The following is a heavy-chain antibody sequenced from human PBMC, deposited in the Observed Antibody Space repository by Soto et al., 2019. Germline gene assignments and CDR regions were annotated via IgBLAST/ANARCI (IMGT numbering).Heavy chain of an antibody. Sequence: EVQLLESGGGLVQPGGSLRISCAASGFTFSSYAMNWVRQAPGKGLEWVSVISGSGGSTYYADSVKGRFTISRDNSKNTLYLQMNSLRAEDTAVYYCAGRSSGWYLDYWGQGTLVTVSS. CDR1: GFTFSSYA. J-gene: IGHJ4*02. CDR3: AGRSSGWYLDY. V-gene: IGHV3-23*01. D-gene: IGHD6-19*01. CDR2: ISGSGGST.